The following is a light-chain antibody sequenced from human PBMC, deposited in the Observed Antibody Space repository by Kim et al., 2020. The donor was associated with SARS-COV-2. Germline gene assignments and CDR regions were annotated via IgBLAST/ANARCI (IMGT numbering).Light chain of an antibody. Sequence: QSALTQPASVSGSPGQSVIVSCTGTNNDIGGFNYVSWYQQHPGKAPKLLIYDVTKRPSGVSTLFSGSRSGNTASLTISGLQTDDEAVYFCSSYTSTTHVIFGGGTKVTVL. V-gene: IGLV2-14*03. J-gene: IGLJ2*01. CDR2: DVT. CDR3: SSYTSTTHVI. CDR1: NNDIGGFNY.